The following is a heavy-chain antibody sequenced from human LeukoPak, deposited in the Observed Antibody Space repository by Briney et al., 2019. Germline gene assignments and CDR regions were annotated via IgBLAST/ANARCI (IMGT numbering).Heavy chain of an antibody. CDR3: ARFTPRLSREKFDY. CDR2: ISPYIGNT. V-gene: IGHV1-18*01. CDR1: GYTFTKYD. Sequence: ASVKVSCKASGYTFTKYDIHWVRQAPGQRLEWMGWISPYIGNTDYSQKLQGRVTITTDTSTTTAYMELRSLRADDTGVYYCARFTPRLSREKFDYWGQGTLVTVSS. J-gene: IGHJ4*02. D-gene: IGHD3-3*02.